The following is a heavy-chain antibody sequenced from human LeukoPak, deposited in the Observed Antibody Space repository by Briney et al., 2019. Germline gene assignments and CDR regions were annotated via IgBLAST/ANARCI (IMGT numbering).Heavy chain of an antibody. CDR2: ISKTGST. CDR3: ATWGYSSTRRHWFDP. Sequence: SETLSLSCTVSGGSISNSYWNWIRQPPGKGLEWIGYISKTGSTNSNPSLKSRVTMSVDISKNQLSLRLSSVTAADTAVYYCATWGYSSTRRHWFDPWGQGTLVTVSS. CDR1: GGSISNSY. J-gene: IGHJ5*02. V-gene: IGHV4-59*01. D-gene: IGHD6-13*01.